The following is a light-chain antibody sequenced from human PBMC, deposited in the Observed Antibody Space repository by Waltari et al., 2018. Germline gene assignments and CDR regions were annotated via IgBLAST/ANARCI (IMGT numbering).Light chain of an antibody. Sequence: SYVLTQPPSVSVAPGQTARITCGGTRIESKMVHWYQRKPGQAPVLVVYDDNHRPSGIPERFSGSNFGNTATLTISRVEAGDEADYLCQVWDSVTDPWVFGGGTKLTVL. CDR1: RIESKM. CDR3: QVWDSVTDPWV. J-gene: IGLJ3*02. CDR2: DDN. V-gene: IGLV3-21*02.